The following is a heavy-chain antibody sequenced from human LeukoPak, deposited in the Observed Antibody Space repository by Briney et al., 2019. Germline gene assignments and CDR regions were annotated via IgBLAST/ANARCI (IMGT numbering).Heavy chain of an antibody. CDR2: IYYSGST. V-gene: IGHV4-39*07. CDR1: GGSISSSSYY. CDR3: ARDMGDY. Sequence: SETLSLTCTVSGGSISSSSYYWGWIRQPPGKGLEWIGSIYYSGSTYYNPSLKSRVTISVDTSKNQFSLKLSSVTAADTAVYYCARDMGDYWGQGTLVTVSS. D-gene: IGHD3-10*01. J-gene: IGHJ4*02.